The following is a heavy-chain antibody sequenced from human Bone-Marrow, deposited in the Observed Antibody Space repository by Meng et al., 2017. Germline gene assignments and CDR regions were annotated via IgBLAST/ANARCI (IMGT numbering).Heavy chain of an antibody. V-gene: IGHV3-15*01. J-gene: IGHJ4*02. CDR3: VRANGWLIDY. Sequence: GESLKISCVASGGTFRNFWMTWVRQAPGKGLEWVGRIKSKVDGGTTDFAAPVKGRFTISRDDAKNTLYLQMNSLKTEDTAVYYCVRANGWLIDYWGPGTLVTVSS. D-gene: IGHD3-22*01. CDR1: GGTFRNFW. CDR2: IKSKVDGGTT.